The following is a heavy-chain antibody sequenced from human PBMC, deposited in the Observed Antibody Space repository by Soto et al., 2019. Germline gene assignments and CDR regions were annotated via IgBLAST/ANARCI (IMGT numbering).Heavy chain of an antibody. J-gene: IGHJ4*02. CDR1: GFTFRNSG. CDR2: VSFDGSDQ. V-gene: IGHV3-30*18. D-gene: IGHD2-21*02. CDR3: AKTLHGDSTGAFDS. Sequence: QVQLVESGGRVVQPGRSLRLSCAASGFTFRNSGMHWVRQTPGKGLEWVSLVSFDGSDQYYADSVKGRFTISRDNFNNTLFLQMNSLRAEDTAVYHCAKTLHGDSTGAFDSWGLGTLVTVSS.